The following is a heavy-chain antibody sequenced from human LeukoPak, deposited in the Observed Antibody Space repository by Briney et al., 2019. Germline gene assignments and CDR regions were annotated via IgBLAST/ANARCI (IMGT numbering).Heavy chain of an antibody. CDR3: ARSMVRGVISDY. D-gene: IGHD3-10*01. Sequence: PSETLSLTCAVYGGSFSGYYCSWIRQPPGKGLEWIGEINHSGSTNYNPSLKSRVTISVDTSKNQFSLKLSSVTAADTAVYYCARSMVRGVISDYWGQGTLVTVSS. CDR2: INHSGST. J-gene: IGHJ4*02. CDR1: GGSFSGYY. V-gene: IGHV4-34*01.